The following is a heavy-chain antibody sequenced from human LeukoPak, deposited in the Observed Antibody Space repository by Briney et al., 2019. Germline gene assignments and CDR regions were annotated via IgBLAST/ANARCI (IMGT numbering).Heavy chain of an antibody. D-gene: IGHD3-16*01. CDR3: ARDGGSDGSYFDY. Sequence: ASVKVSCRASGYTFTGYHIHWVRQAPGQGLEWMGWISAYNDNTNYAQKLQGRVTMTTDTSTSTAYMELRSLRSDDTAVYYCARDGGSDGSYFDYWGQGTLVTVSS. V-gene: IGHV1-18*04. CDR2: ISAYNDNT. CDR1: GYTFTGYH. J-gene: IGHJ4*02.